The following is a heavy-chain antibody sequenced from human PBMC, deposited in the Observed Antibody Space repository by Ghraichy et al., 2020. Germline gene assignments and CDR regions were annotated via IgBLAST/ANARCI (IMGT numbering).Heavy chain of an antibody. CDR2: INHSGST. J-gene: IGHJ6*02. Sequence: ESLNISCAVYGGSFSGYFWNWIRQPPEMGLEWIGEINHSGSTRYNSSLKSRVTISVDTSKNQFSLRLSSVTAADTGVYYCARFSLRGRRDFGMDVWGQGTAVTVSS. D-gene: IGHD3-10*01. CDR3: ARFSLRGRRDFGMDV. CDR1: GGSFSGYF. V-gene: IGHV4-34*01.